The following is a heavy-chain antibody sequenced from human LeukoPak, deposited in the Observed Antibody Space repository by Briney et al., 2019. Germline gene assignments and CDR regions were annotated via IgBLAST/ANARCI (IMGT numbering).Heavy chain of an antibody. D-gene: IGHD3-10*01. CDR3: ARRRITMVRGVTTRFDY. CDR2: INHSGST. Sequence: SETLSLTCAVYGGSFSGYYWSWIRQPPGKGLEWIGEINHSGSTNYNPSLRSRVTISVDTSKNQFSLKLSSVTAADTAVYYCARRRITMVRGVTTRFDYWGQGTLVTVSS. CDR1: GGSFSGYY. V-gene: IGHV4-34*01. J-gene: IGHJ4*02.